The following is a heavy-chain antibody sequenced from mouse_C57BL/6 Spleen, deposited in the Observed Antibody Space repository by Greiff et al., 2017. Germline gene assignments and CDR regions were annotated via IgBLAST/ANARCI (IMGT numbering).Heavy chain of an antibody. V-gene: IGHV1-82*01. Sequence: QVQLQQSGPELVKPGASVKISCKASGYAFSSSWMNWVKQRPGKGLAWIGRIYPGGGDTNYNGKFKGKATLTADKSSSTAYMQLSSLTSEDSSVYFCARPITTVVARGYYFDYWGQGTTLTVSS. D-gene: IGHD1-1*01. CDR1: GYAFSSSW. J-gene: IGHJ2*01. CDR2: IYPGGGDT. CDR3: ARPITTVVARGYYFDY.